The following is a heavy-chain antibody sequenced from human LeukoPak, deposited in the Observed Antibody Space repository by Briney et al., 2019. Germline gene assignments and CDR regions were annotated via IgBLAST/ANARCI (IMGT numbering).Heavy chain of an antibody. D-gene: IGHD6-6*01. CDR3: AKQSGSSPYYFDY. J-gene: IGHJ4*02. V-gene: IGHV4-59*08. CDR1: GGSISGYY. Sequence: SETLSLTCSVSGGSISGYYWSWIRQPPGKRLEWIGYIYYSGSTKYNPSLKSRVTISVDTSKNQFSLKLSSVTAADTAVYYCAKQSGSSPYYFDYWGQGTLVTVSS. CDR2: IYYSGST.